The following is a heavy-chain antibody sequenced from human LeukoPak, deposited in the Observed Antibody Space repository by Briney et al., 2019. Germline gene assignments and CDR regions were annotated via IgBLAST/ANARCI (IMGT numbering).Heavy chain of an antibody. Sequence: SETLSLTCSVSGDSVSDYYWSWIRQPPGKGLEWIGYIYYTGSTNDNPSLKSRVTISLDTSKNQFSLNLNSVTAADTAVYYCARVLPYYYYYYYMDVWGKGTTVTVSS. V-gene: IGHV4-59*02. J-gene: IGHJ6*03. CDR2: IYYTGST. CDR1: GDSVSDYY. CDR3: ARVLPYYYYYYYMDV.